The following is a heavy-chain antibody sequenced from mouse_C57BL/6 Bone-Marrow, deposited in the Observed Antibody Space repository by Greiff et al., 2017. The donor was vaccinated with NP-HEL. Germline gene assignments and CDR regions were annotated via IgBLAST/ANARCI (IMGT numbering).Heavy chain of an antibody. CDR1: GFTFSSYG. D-gene: IGHD2-3*01. CDR3: ARRMMVTTSYYYAMDY. CDR2: ISSGGSYT. J-gene: IGHJ4*01. Sequence: EVQVVESGGDLVKPGGSLKLSCAASGFTFSSYGMSWVRQTPDKRLEWVATISSGGSYTYYPDSVKGRFTISRDNAKNTLYLQMSSLKSEDTAMYYCARRMMVTTSYYYAMDYWGQGTSVTVSS. V-gene: IGHV5-6*01.